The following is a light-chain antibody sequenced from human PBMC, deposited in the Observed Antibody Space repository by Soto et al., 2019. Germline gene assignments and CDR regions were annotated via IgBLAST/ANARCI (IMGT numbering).Light chain of an antibody. V-gene: IGKV3-20*01. J-gene: IGKJ4*01. CDR2: GAS. CDR3: QQYDDWLRLT. Sequence: IVLTQSPGTLSLSKGERATLSCRASQSVSRTLLASYQQKPGQAPRLLIYGASSRATGIPDRFSGSGSGTEFTLTISGLMSDDFAVYFCQQYDDWLRLTFGGGSNV. CDR1: QSVSRTL.